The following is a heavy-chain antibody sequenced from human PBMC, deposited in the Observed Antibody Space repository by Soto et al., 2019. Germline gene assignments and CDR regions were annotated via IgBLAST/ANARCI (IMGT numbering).Heavy chain of an antibody. CDR1: GYSISSGYY. Sequence: SSETLSLTCAVSGYSISSGYYWGWIRQPPGKGLEWIGSIYHSGSTYYNPSLKSRVTISVDTSKNQFSLKLSSVTAADTAVYYCARGYSSGWYLNWFAPWGQGTLVTVSS. D-gene: IGHD6-19*01. CDR3: ARGYSSGWYLNWFAP. J-gene: IGHJ5*02. V-gene: IGHV4-38-2*01. CDR2: IYHSGST.